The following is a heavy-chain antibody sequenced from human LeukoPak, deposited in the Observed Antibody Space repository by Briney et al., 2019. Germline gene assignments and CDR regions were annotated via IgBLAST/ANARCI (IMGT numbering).Heavy chain of an antibody. Sequence: GGSLRLSCAASGYTFSNSFMHWVRQAPGKGLVWVSRINSDGSSTNYADSVKGRFTISRDNAKNTLFLQMNSLRAEDSAVYYCSGGGSITVAGYWGQGTLVTVSS. CDR3: SGGGSITVAGY. CDR2: INSDGSST. CDR1: GYTFSNSF. V-gene: IGHV3-74*01. J-gene: IGHJ4*02. D-gene: IGHD3-10*01.